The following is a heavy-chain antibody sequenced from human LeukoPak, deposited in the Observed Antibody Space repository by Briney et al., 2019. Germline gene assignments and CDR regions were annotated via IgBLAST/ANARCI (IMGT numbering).Heavy chain of an antibody. Sequence: PGGSLRLSCAASGFTLSNAYMSWVRQAPGKGLEWVGRIKNKTNGGTTDYAAPVKGRFTISRDDSKNTLYLQMNSLKTEDTAVYYCTTTIVGVTTWFDPWGQEPWSPCPQ. CDR2: IKNKTNGGTT. D-gene: IGHD1-26*01. CDR3: TTTIVGVTTWFDP. CDR1: GFTLSNAY. V-gene: IGHV3-15*01. J-gene: IGHJ5*02.